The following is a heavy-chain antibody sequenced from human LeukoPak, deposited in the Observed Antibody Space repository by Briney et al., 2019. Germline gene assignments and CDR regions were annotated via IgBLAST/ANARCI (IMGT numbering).Heavy chain of an antibody. CDR3: AKGPGSGIRGNWFDP. CDR2: ISGSGGST. D-gene: IGHD2-15*01. J-gene: IGHJ5*02. CDR1: GFTFSSYA. V-gene: IGHV3-23*01. Sequence: PGGSLRLSCAASGFTFSSYAMSWVRQAPGKGLEWVSAISGSGGSTNYADSVKGRFTISRDNSKNTLYLQMNSLRAEDTAVYYCAKGPGSGIRGNWFDPWGQGTLVTVSS.